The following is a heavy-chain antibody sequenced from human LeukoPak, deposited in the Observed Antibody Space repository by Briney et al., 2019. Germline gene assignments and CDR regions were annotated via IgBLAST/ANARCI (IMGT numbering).Heavy chain of an antibody. CDR2: TYPGDSDT. J-gene: IGHJ4*02. D-gene: IGHD6-19*01. Sequence: GESLKISCKGSGYSFTSYWIVWVRQMPGRGLEWMGITYPGDSDTRYSPSFQGQVTISAGKSISTAYLQWSSLKASDTAIYYCARRIAVTGFDYWGQGTLVTVSS. CDR1: GYSFTSYW. V-gene: IGHV5-51*01. CDR3: ARRIAVTGFDY.